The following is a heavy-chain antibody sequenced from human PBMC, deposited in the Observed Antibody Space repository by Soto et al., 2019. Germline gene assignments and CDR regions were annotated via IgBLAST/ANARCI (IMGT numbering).Heavy chain of an antibody. V-gene: IGHV1-69*13. CDR2: IIPIFGTA. J-gene: IGHJ6*02. CDR3: AATFGGSYSYYYYGMDV. D-gene: IGHD1-26*01. Sequence: SVKVSCKASGGTFSSYAISWVRQAPGQGLEWMGGIIPIFGTANYAQKFQGRVTITADESTSTAYMELSSLRSEDTAVYYCAATFGGSYSYYYYGMDVWGQGTTVTVSS. CDR1: GGTFSSYA.